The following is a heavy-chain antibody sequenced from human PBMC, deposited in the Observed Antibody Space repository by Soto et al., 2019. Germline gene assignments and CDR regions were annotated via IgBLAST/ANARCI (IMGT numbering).Heavy chain of an antibody. CDR2: ISGGGDAT. Sequence: EVQLLEAGGGWVQTGGSLRLSCAASGFTFGNYAFSWVSQALWKVLEWVSVISGGGDATYYPDSVKGRFTTSRDNYKNTVSFQMNSLRAEDTDVYYWAKKLLGSIILPALYYFDYCGPGALVTVYS. CDR1: GFTFGNYA. CDR3: AKKLLGSIILPALYYFDY. V-gene: IGHV3-23*01. D-gene: IGHD7-27*01. J-gene: IGHJ4*01.